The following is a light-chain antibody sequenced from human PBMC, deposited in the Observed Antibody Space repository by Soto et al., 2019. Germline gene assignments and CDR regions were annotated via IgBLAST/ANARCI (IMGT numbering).Light chain of an antibody. CDR1: QSVSNNY. CDR2: SAS. J-gene: IGKJ1*01. Sequence: EIVLTQSPGTLSLSPGERATLSCRASQSVSNNYLGWYQQKPGQAPRLLIYSASSRATGIPDRFSGSGSGTDITLTIRRLEPEDFAVYYCQQHGRSPVTFGQGTKVEIK. V-gene: IGKV3-20*01. CDR3: QQHGRSPVT.